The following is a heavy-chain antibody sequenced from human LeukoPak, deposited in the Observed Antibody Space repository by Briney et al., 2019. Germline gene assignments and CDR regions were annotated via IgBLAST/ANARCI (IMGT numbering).Heavy chain of an antibody. V-gene: IGHV5-51*01. CDR1: GYSFTSYW. CDR2: IYPGDSDT. J-gene: IGHJ6*03. CDR3: AKIAAAGKSPSYYYYYYMDV. Sequence: GESLKISCKGSGYSFTSYWIGWVRQMPGKGLEWMGIIYPGDSDTRYSPSFQGQVTISADKSISTAYLQWSSLKASDTAMHYCAKIAAAGKSPSYYYYYYMDVWGKGTTVTVSS. D-gene: IGHD6-13*01.